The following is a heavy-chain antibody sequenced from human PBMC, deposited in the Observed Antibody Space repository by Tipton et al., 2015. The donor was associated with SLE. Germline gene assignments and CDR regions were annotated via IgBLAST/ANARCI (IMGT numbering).Heavy chain of an antibody. CDR2: IYYSGST. D-gene: IGHD6-13*01. J-gene: IGHJ4*02. V-gene: IGHV4-59*08. CDR3: ARHIAAAFDY. Sequence: TLSLTCTVSGGSISSYYWSWIRQPPGKGLEWIGYIYYSGSTNYNPSLKSRVTISVDTSKNQFSLKLSSVTAADTAVYYCARHIAAAFDYWGQGTLVTVSS. CDR1: GGSISSYY.